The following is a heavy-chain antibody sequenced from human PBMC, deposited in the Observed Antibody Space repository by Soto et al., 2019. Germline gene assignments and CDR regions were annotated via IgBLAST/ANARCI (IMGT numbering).Heavy chain of an antibody. CDR3: ATDGSGSYLGYNWFDP. CDR2: INHSGST. J-gene: IGHJ5*02. V-gene: IGHV4-34*01. D-gene: IGHD3-10*01. CDR1: GGSFSGYY. Sequence: SETLSLSCAVYGGSFSGYYWSWIRQPPGKGLEWIGEINHSGSTNYNPSLKSRVTISVDTSKNQFSLKLSSVTAADTAVYYCATDGSGSYLGYNWFDPWGQGTLVTVSS.